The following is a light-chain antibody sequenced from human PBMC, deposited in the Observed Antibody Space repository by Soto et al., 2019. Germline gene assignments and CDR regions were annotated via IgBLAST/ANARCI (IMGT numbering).Light chain of an antibody. CDR2: DTI. Sequence: QAVVTQEHSLTVSPGGTVTLTCGSSTGTVTGGHNAYWVQQKPGQTPKTLIYDTINTHSSTPARFSGSLLGGKAALTLSGAQPEDEADYYCSLSYSGPRRADWVFGGGTKLTVL. CDR3: SLSYSGPRRADWV. J-gene: IGLJ3*02. V-gene: IGLV7-46*01. CDR1: TGTVTGGHN.